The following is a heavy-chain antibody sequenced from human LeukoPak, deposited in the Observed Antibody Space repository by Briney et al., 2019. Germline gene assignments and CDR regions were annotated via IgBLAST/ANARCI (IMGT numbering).Heavy chain of an antibody. Sequence: ASVKVSCKASGYTFTGYYMHWVRQAPAQGLEWMGWISAYNGNTNYAQKLQGRVTMTTDTSTSTAYMELRSLRSDDTAVYYCASNLWAYCGGDCYFDYWGQGTLVTVSS. CDR3: ASNLWAYCGGDCYFDY. V-gene: IGHV1-18*04. CDR2: ISAYNGNT. CDR1: GYTFTGYY. J-gene: IGHJ4*02. D-gene: IGHD2-21*02.